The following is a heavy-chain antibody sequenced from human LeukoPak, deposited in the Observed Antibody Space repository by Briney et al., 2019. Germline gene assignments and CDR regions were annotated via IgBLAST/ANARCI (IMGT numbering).Heavy chain of an antibody. Sequence: SETLSLTCAVSGGSISSYYWSWIRQPPGKGLEWVGYIYYIGSTTYNPSLNSRVPISVDTSKNQFSLKLSSVTAADTAVYYCAREGYYDSSGSLYYFDYWGQGTLVTVSS. CDR2: IYYIGST. D-gene: IGHD3-22*01. V-gene: IGHV4-59*01. CDR3: AREGYYDSSGSLYYFDY. CDR1: GGSISSYY. J-gene: IGHJ4*02.